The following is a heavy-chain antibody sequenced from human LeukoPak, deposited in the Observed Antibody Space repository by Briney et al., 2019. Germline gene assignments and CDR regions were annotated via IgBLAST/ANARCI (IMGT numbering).Heavy chain of an antibody. CDR3: AKEEGVRLVDY. J-gene: IGHJ4*02. CDR1: GGSFSGYY. V-gene: IGHV4-34*01. CDR2: INHSGST. D-gene: IGHD3-10*01. Sequence: SETLSLTCAVYGGSFSGYYWSWIRQPPGKGLEWIGEINHSGSTNYNPSLKSRVTISVDTSKSQFSLKLSSVTAADTAVYYCAKEEGVRLVDYWGQGTLVTVSS.